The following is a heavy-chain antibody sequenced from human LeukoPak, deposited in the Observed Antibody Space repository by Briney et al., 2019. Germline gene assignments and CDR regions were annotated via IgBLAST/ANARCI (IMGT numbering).Heavy chain of an antibody. CDR2: IKQDGSEK. D-gene: IGHD3-10*01. V-gene: IGHV3-7*01. Sequence: PGGSLRLSCAASGFTFSSYAMSWVRQAPGKGLEWVANIKQDGSEKYYVDSVKGRFTISRDNAKNSLYLQMNSLRAEDTAVYYCARDLDYYGSGSYIWGQGTLVTVSS. CDR1: GFTFSSYA. J-gene: IGHJ4*02. CDR3: ARDLDYYGSGSYI.